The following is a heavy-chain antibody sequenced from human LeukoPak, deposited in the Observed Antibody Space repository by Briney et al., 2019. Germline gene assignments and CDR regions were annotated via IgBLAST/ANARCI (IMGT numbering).Heavy chain of an antibody. CDR3: AKDREVLLSSSSTCYGSRMDV. D-gene: IGHD2-2*01. CDR2: MNPYSGTT. Sequence: ASVKVSCKASGYTFTSYVISWARQATGQGLEWMGWMNPYSGTTKFAQNLQGRVTMTTNTSTSTAYMELSSLRSDDTAVYFCAKDREVLLSSSSTCYGSRMDVWGKGTPVIVSS. J-gene: IGHJ6*03. V-gene: IGHV1-18*01. CDR1: GYTFTSYV.